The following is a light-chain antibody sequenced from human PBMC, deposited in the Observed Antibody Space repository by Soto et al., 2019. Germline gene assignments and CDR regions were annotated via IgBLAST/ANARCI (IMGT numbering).Light chain of an antibody. V-gene: IGLV1-40*01. Sequence: QSELTQPPSVSGAPGQRVTISCTGSYSNIGAGYEVHWYQQVPGSAPKLLVSGHNNRPAGVPDRFFGSKSGSSASLTIIGLQAEDEADYYCQSYDSSLSGYVFGTGTKVTVL. J-gene: IGLJ1*01. CDR3: QSYDSSLSGYV. CDR2: GHN. CDR1: YSNIGAGYE.